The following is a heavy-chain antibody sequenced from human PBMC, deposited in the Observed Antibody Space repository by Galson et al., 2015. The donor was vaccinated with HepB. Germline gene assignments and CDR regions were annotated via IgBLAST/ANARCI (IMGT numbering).Heavy chain of an antibody. J-gene: IGHJ3*02. Sequence: CAISGDSVSSNSAAWNWIRQSPSRGLEWLGRTHYRSKWYNDYAVSVKSRITINPDTSKNQFSLQLNSVTPEDTAVYYCASGYSGYDLPDAFDIWGQGTMVTVSS. CDR1: GDSVSSNSAA. CDR2: THYRSKWYN. V-gene: IGHV6-1*01. CDR3: ASGYSGYDLPDAFDI. D-gene: IGHD5-12*01.